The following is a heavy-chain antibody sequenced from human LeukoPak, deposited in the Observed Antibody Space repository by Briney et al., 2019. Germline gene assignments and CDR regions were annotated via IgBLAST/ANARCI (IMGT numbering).Heavy chain of an antibody. CDR2: INPNSGGT. J-gene: IGHJ5*02. CDR1: GYTFTSYG. V-gene: IGHV1-2*02. D-gene: IGHD6-19*01. Sequence: GASVKVSCKASGYTFTSYGISWVRQAPGQGLEWMGWINPNSGGTNYAQKFQGRVTMTRDTSISTAYMELSRLRSDDTAVYYCARASLGIAVAGTWFDPWGQGTLVTVSS. CDR3: ARASLGIAVAGTWFDP.